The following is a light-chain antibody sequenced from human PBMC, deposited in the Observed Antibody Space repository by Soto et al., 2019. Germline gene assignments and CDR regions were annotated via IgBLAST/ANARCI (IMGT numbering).Light chain of an antibody. CDR3: SSYTSSSTLG. Sequence: QSALTQPASVSGSPGQSITISCTGTSSDVGGYNHVSWYQQHPGKAPKLMIYEVSNRPSGVSNRFSGSKSGNTASLTISGLQAEDEADYYCSSYTSSSTLGFGGGTKVTVL. CDR1: SSDVGGYNH. J-gene: IGLJ2*01. CDR2: EVS. V-gene: IGLV2-14*01.